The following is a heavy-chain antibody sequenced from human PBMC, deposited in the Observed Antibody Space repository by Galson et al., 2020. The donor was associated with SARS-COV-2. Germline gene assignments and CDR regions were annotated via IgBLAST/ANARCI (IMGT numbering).Heavy chain of an antibody. V-gene: IGHV3-53*01. Sequence: GESLKISCVASGFTVTGNYMSWVRQAPGKGLEWVSLIYSDARTYYADPVKGRFTISRDNSKNTLYLQMNSLRTEDTAVYYCARELASPYNYMDVWGKGTTVTVSS. CDR3: ARELASPYNYMDV. J-gene: IGHJ6*03. CDR1: GFTVTGNY. D-gene: IGHD5-12*01. CDR2: IYSDART.